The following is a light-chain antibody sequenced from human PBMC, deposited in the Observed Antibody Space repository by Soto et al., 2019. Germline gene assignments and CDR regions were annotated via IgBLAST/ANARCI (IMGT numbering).Light chain of an antibody. CDR3: AAWDDSLSGAL. Sequence: QSVLTQPPSASGTPGQRVTISCSGSTSNIGNNYVYWYQQLPRTAPKLLIYRNNQRPSGVPDRLSGSKSGTSGSLVISGLRSEDEADYYCAAWDDSLSGALFGGGTKLTVL. CDR1: TSNIGNNY. J-gene: IGLJ2*01. CDR2: RNN. V-gene: IGLV1-47*01.